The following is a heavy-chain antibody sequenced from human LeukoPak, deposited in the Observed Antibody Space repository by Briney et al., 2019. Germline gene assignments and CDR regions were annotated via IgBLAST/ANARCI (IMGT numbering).Heavy chain of an antibody. J-gene: IGHJ3*02. CDR2: INNSYSHI. CDR1: GFTFSNYA. Sequence: GGSLRLSCSASGFTFSNYAMSWVRQAPGKGLEWVSAINNSYSHIYYADSVKGRVTISRDNAKSSLYLQMNSLRAEDTAVYYCARDRFQSGGSPNVFDIWGRGTMVTVSS. CDR3: ARDRFQSGGSPNVFDI. V-gene: IGHV3-21*01. D-gene: IGHD1-26*01.